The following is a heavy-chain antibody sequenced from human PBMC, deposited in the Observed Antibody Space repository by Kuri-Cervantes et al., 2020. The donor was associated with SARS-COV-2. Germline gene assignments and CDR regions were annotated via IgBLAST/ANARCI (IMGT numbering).Heavy chain of an antibody. D-gene: IGHD4-17*01. V-gene: IGHV4-39*01. CDR3: ARHDLTTETTRERGLDY. J-gene: IGHJ4*02. CDR1: GATISSSSYY. CDR2: IYYSGST. Sequence: GSLRLSCTVSGATISSSSYYWGWIRQPPGRGLEWIGSIYYSGSTYYNPSLKSRVTIFVDTSKNQFSGKLRSVTAADTAVYYCARHDLTTETTRERGLDYWGQGTLVTVSS.